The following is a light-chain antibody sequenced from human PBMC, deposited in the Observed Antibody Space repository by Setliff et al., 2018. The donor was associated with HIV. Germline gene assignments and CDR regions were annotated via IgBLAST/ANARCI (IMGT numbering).Light chain of an antibody. V-gene: IGLV2-23*01. CDR3: CSNTGSNTYV. Sequence: QSAPTQPASVSGSPGQSITISCTGTSSDIGRYNLVSWYQQYPGKAPKLMIYQATTRPSGVSNRFSGSKSGNTASLTISGLQAEDEADYYCCSNTGSNTYVFGSGTKVTVL. CDR1: SSDIGRYNL. CDR2: QAT. J-gene: IGLJ1*01.